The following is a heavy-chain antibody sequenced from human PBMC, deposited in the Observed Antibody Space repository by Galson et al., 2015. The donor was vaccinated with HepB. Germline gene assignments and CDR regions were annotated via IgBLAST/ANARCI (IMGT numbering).Heavy chain of an antibody. CDR1: GFTFDDYT. CDR3: ANSGELLYPLFDY. D-gene: IGHD3-10*01. CDR2: ISWNSGSI. J-gene: IGHJ4*02. Sequence: RLSCAASGFTFDDYTMHWVRQAPGKGLEWVSGISWNSGSIGYADSVKGRFTISRDDAKNSLYLQMNSLRAEDTALYYCANSGELLYPLFDYWGQGTLVTVSS. V-gene: IGHV3-9*01.